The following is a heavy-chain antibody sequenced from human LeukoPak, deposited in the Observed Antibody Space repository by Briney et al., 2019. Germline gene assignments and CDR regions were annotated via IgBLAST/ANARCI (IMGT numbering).Heavy chain of an antibody. J-gene: IGHJ4*02. D-gene: IGHD3-10*02. CDR3: AREMFGELLYWFDY. V-gene: IGHV4-34*01. CDR1: GGSFSGYY. Sequence: SETLSLTCAVYGGSFSGYYWSWIRQPPGKGLEWIGEINHSGSTNYNPSLKSRVTISVDTSKNQFSLKLSSVTAADTAVYYCAREMFGELLYWFDYWGQGTLVTVSS. CDR2: INHSGST.